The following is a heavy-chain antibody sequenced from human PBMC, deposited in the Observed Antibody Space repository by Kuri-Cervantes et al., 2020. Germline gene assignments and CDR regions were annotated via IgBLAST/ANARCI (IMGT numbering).Heavy chain of an antibody. J-gene: IGHJ4*02. CDR1: GFTFSSYG. CDR2: IWYDGSNK. Sequence: LSLTCAASGFTFSSYGMHWVRQAPGKGLEWVAVIWYDGSNKYYADSVKGRFTISRDNSKNTLYLQMNSLRAEDTAVYYCATGNSGTAGFDYWGQGTLVTVSS. V-gene: IGHV3-33*01. D-gene: IGHD3-10*01. CDR3: ATGNSGTAGFDY.